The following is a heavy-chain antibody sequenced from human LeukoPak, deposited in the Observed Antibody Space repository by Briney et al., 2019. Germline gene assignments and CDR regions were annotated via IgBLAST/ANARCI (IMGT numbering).Heavy chain of an antibody. CDR1: GFTFSSYW. J-gene: IGHJ6*02. V-gene: IGHV3-7*03. CDR2: IKQDGSEK. D-gene: IGHD3-16*01. CDR3: ARGGGLDV. Sequence: PGGSLRLSCVTSGFTFSSYWMSWVRQAPGKGLEWVALIKQDGSEKYYVDSVKGRFAMSRDNAKNSLYLQMSNLRAEDTAVYFCARGGGLDVWGQGATVTVSS.